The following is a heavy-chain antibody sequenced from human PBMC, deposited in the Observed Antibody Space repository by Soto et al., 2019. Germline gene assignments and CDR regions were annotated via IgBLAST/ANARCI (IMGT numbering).Heavy chain of an antibody. Sequence: EVQMVESGGGLVQPGKSLRLSCVGSGFKYEAFAMHWVRQAPGKGLEWGEGIRWTGAITCYADSVTGRFTISRDNSKNALYLQMRNLTAADTAMYYWVKDFRRYTNVLHFWGPGTPVTVSS. CDR1: GFKYEAFA. J-gene: IGHJ4*02. CDR3: VKDFRRYTNVLHF. D-gene: IGHD2-15*01. V-gene: IGHV3-9*01. CDR2: IRWTGAIT.